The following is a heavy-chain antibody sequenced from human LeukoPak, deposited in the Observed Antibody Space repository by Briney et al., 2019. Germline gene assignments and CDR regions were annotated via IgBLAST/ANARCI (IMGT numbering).Heavy chain of an antibody. D-gene: IGHD3-9*01. J-gene: IGHJ4*02. CDR2: ISSSSSYI. Sequence: GGSLRLSCAASGFTFSSYSMNWVRQAPGKGLEWVSSISSSSSYIYYADSVKGRFTISRDNAKNSLYLQMNSLRVEDTAVYYCAREGKDDILTGYEYWGQGTLVTVSS. CDR1: GFTFSSYS. CDR3: AREGKDDILTGYEY. V-gene: IGHV3-21*01.